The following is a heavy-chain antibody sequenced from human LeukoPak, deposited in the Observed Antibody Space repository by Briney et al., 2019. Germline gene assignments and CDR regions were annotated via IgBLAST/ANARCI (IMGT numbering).Heavy chain of an antibody. D-gene: IGHD3-22*01. CDR1: GGSISSGDYY. V-gene: IGHV4-30-4*01. Sequence: SQTLSLTCTVSGGSISSGDYYWSWIRQLPGKGLEWIGYIYYSGSTYYNPSLKSRVTISADTSKNQFSLKLSSVTAADTAVYYCARSEYYYDSSGSRPLWYFDYWGQGTLVTVSS. CDR2: IYYSGST. CDR3: ARSEYYYDSSGSRPLWYFDY. J-gene: IGHJ4*02.